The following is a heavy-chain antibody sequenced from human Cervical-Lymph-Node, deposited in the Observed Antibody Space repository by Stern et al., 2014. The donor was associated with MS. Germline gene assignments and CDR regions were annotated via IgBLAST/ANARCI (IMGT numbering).Heavy chain of an antibody. D-gene: IGHD4-17*01. CDR2: IKHDGSED. CDR3: ARNAYGDLSYWYFDL. Sequence: EVQLVESGGGLVQPGGSLRLSCAASGFTFTTYWMSWVRQAPGKGLEWVANIKHDGSEDYYEDYVKGRFTISRDDAKTSLYLQMDSLRAEDTAVYYCARNAYGDLSYWYFDLWGRGTLVTVSS. CDR1: GFTFTTYW. V-gene: IGHV3-7*01. J-gene: IGHJ2*01.